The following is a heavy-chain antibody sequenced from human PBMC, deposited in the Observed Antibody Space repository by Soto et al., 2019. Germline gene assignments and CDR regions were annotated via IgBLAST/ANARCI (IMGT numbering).Heavy chain of an antibody. V-gene: IGHV4-34*01. J-gene: IGHJ4*02. CDR2: INHSGST. D-gene: IGHD3-22*01. CDR1: GGSFSGYY. CDR3: TSSVGSGYTGLVY. Sequence: SETLSLTCAVYGGSFSGYYWSWIRQPPGKGLEWIGEINHSGSTNYNPSLKSRVTISVDTSKNTAYLQMNSLKTEDTAVYYCTSSVGSGYTGLVYWGQGTLVTVSS.